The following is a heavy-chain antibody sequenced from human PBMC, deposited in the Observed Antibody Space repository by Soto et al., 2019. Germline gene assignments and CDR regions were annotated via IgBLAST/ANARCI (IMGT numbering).Heavy chain of an antibody. CDR3: ARSLTVTRFDQ. CDR2: VFYTGTT. CDR1: GGSMNNNY. J-gene: IGHJ4*02. Sequence: QVHLQESGPGLVKPSETLSLFCNVSGGSMNNNYWSWIRQAPGKGLEWIGYVFYTGTTNYNPSLKSRVPISVDTSKKQFVLSLSAVAAADTAVYYCARSLTVTRFDQWCKGSQVTVS. D-gene: IGHD4-17*01. V-gene: IGHV4-59*01.